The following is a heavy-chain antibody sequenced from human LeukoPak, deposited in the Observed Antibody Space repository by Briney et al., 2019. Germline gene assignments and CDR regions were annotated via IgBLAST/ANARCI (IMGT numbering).Heavy chain of an antibody. CDR1: GYSFTSYW. CDR3: ARQDGMATIYYYYYGMDV. D-gene: IGHD5-24*01. CDR2: IYPGDSET. J-gene: IGHJ6*02. Sequence: GESLKISCKGSGYSFTSYWIGWVRQMPGKGLEWMGIIYPGDSETRYSPSFQGQVTISADKSISTAYLQWSSLKASDTAMYYCARQDGMATIYYYYYGMDVWGQGTTVTVSS. V-gene: IGHV5-51*01.